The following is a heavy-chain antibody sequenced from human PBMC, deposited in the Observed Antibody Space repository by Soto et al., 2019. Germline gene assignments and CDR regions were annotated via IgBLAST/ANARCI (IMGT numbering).Heavy chain of an antibody. CDR1: GYTFTSYG. J-gene: IGHJ3*02. V-gene: IGHV1-18*01. CDR3: ARDQNGYDFWSGYYAFDI. CDR2: ISAYNGNT. Sequence: ASVKVSCKASGYTFTSYGISWVRQAPGQGLEWMGWISAYNGNTNYAQKLQGRVTMTTDTSTSTAYMELRSLRSDDTAVYYCARDQNGYDFWSGYYAFDIWGQGTMVTVSS. D-gene: IGHD3-3*01.